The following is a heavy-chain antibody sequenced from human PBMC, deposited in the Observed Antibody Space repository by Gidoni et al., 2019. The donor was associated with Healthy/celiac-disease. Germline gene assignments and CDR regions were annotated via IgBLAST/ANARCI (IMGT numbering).Heavy chain of an antibody. Sequence: EVQLVESGGGLVKPGGYLRLSCAASGFTFSSHSMNWVRQAPGKGPGGFSSISMCSSYIYYAYSVTVRFTISRYNAKNSLYLQMNSLRAEDTAVYYCARDWGCYCSCCSCYQCPIFDYWGQGTLVTVSS. CDR2: ISMCSSYI. CDR1: GFTFSSHS. J-gene: IGHJ4*02. CDR3: ARDWGCYCSCCSCYQCPIFDY. D-gene: IGHD2-15*01. V-gene: IGHV3-21*01.